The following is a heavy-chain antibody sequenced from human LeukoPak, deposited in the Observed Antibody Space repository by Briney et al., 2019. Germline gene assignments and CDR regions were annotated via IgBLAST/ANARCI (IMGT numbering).Heavy chain of an antibody. V-gene: IGHV4-39*01. CDR1: GNSIITSSYY. CDR2: IYYSGIT. J-gene: IGHJ4*02. D-gene: IGHD3-22*01. Sequence: TPSETLSLTCTVSGNSIITSSYYWGWIRQPPGKGLEWLGSIYYSGITHYNPSLKRRVTIYVDTSRNQFSLHLYSVTAADTAVFYCAMSDYYDYIQIDIWGQGTLVTVSS. CDR3: AMSDYYDYIQIDI.